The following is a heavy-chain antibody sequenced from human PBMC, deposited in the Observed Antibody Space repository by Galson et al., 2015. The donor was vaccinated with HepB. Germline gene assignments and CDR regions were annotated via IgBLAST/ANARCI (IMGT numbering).Heavy chain of an antibody. Sequence: SLRLSCAVSGFTVNRYWMHWVRQAPGKGLVWVARINSDGSGTAYADSVKGRFTISRDNAKNSLDLQMNSLRADDTAVYYCARGDGSIWYSYWGQGILVTVSS. CDR3: ARGDGSIWYSY. D-gene: IGHD6-13*01. V-gene: IGHV3-74*01. CDR2: INSDGSGT. J-gene: IGHJ4*02. CDR1: GFTVNRYW.